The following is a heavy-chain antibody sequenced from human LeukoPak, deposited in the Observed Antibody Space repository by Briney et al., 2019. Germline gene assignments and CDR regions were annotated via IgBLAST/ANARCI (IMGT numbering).Heavy chain of an antibody. Sequence: GGSLRHSCAASGFTVSSNYMSWVRQAPGKGLEWVSVIYSGGSTYYADSVRGRVTISRDNSKNTLYLHMNSLRAEGTAVYYCARGGYSYGPQAYWGQGTLVTVSS. D-gene: IGHD5-18*01. J-gene: IGHJ4*02. CDR3: ARGGYSYGPQAY. CDR1: GFTVSSNY. V-gene: IGHV3-53*01. CDR2: IYSGGST.